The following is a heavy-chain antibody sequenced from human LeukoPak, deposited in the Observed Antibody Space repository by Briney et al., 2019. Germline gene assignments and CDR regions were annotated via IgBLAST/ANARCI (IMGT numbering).Heavy chain of an antibody. CDR1: GFTFSSYD. CDR2: IGTAGDT. D-gene: IGHD4-11*01. Sequence: GGSLRLSCAASGFTFSSYDMHWVRQATGKGLEWVSAIGTAGDTYYPGSVKGRFTISRENAKNSLYLQMNSLRAGDTAVYYCARVGSTVTIPSGTPPNDWGQGTLVTVSS. V-gene: IGHV3-13*01. CDR3: ARVGSTVTIPSGTPPND. J-gene: IGHJ4*02.